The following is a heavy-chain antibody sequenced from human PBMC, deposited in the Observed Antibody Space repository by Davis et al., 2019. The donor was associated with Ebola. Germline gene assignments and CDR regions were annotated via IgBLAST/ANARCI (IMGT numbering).Heavy chain of an antibody. CDR2: IYYSGST. J-gene: IGHJ4*02. D-gene: IGHD1-1*01. CDR1: GASISRSAYY. V-gene: IGHV4-39*01. Sequence: SETLSLTCTVSGASISRSAYYWSWIRQPPGKGLEWIGSIYYSGSTYYNPSLKSRVTISVDTVKNQFSLKLSSVTATDTAVYYCARITGTDGDYWGQGTLVTVSS. CDR3: ARITGTDGDY.